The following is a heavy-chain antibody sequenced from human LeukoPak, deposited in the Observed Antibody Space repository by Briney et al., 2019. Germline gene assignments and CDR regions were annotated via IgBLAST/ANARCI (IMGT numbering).Heavy chain of an antibody. D-gene: IGHD2-15*01. CDR3: AREYWSGGSCYLDY. Sequence: PSETLSLTCTVSGGSISSYYWSWIRQPPGKGLEWIGYIYYSGSTNYNPSLKSRVTISVDTSKNQFSLKLSSVTAADTAVYYCAREYWSGGSCYLDYWGQGTLVTVSS. V-gene: IGHV4-59*01. CDR1: GGSISSYY. J-gene: IGHJ4*02. CDR2: IYYSGST.